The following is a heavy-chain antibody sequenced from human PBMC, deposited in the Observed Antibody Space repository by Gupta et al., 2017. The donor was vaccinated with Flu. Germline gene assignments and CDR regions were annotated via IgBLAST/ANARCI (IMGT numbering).Heavy chain of an antibody. V-gene: IGHV4-31*03. CDR1: GDSLTSGRFY. CDR3: VRDVRVTGTEYYFDS. Sequence: QVQLQESGPGLVKPSQTLSLTCTASGDSLTSGRFYWPWIRQRPGKGLEWLGYIFHSGGTYYNPSLRSRLLFSVDTSKNQFSLRLTSVTAADTGIYYCVRDVRVTGTEYYFDSWGQGARVTVSS. CDR2: IFHSGGT. J-gene: IGHJ4*01. D-gene: IGHD1-14*01.